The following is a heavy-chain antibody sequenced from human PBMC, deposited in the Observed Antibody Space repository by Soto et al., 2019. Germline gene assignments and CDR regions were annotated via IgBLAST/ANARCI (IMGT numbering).Heavy chain of an antibody. CDR1: GYTFTTYG. D-gene: IGHD1-26*01. J-gene: IGHJ4*02. CDR2: ISAYNGNT. Sequence: QVQLVQSGAEVKKPGASVKVSCKASGYTFTTYGISWVRQAPGQGLEWMGWISAYNGNTNYAQKLQGRVTMTTDTATSTAYMELRSLRSDDTAVYYCARDPVSYSGSPQHRYFDYWGQGTLVTVSS. V-gene: IGHV1-18*01. CDR3: ARDPVSYSGSPQHRYFDY.